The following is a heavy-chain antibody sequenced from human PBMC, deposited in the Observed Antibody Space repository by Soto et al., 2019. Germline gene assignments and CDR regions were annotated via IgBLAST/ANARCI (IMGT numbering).Heavy chain of an antibody. CDR2: ISYDGSNK. J-gene: IGHJ5*02. V-gene: IGHV3-30*18. CDR3: AKDHRRIAVAAPLGP. D-gene: IGHD6-19*01. CDR1: GFTFSSYG. Sequence: QVQLVESGGGVVQPGRSLRLSCAASGFTFSSYGMHWVRQAPGKGLEWVAVISYDGSNKYYADSVKGRFTISRDNSKNTLYLQMNSLRAADTAVYYCAKDHRRIAVAAPLGPWGQGTLVTVSS.